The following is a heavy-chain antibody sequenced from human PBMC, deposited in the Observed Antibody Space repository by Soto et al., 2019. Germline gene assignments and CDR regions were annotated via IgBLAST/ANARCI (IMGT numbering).Heavy chain of an antibody. V-gene: IGHV5-51*01. Sequence: PGESLKISCNGSEYRLTTYWIGWVRQLPGKGLEWMGIIYPGDFDTRHSPTPQGQVTISADRSISTAYLVWSSLKAWETAMYYCARSNEDYAHWFGPWGQGTLVTVSS. CDR2: IYPGDFDT. J-gene: IGHJ5*02. CDR3: ARSNEDYAHWFGP. CDR1: EYRLTTYW. D-gene: IGHD4-17*01.